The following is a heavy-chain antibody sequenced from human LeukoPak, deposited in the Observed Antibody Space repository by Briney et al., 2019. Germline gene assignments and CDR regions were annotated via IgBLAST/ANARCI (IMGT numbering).Heavy chain of an antibody. CDR1: GFTFSNYG. J-gene: IGHJ6*03. CDR3: AKDRCSNGIGCYYYYMDV. CDR2: IQKDGSNE. D-gene: IGHD2-8*01. Sequence: GGSLRLSCATSGFTFSNYGMHWVRQAPGKGLEWVAYIQKDGSNEQYADAVKGRFRISRDSSKNILYLQMNSLRAEDTAVYYCAKDRCSNGIGCYYYYMDVWGKGTTVTISS. V-gene: IGHV3-30*02.